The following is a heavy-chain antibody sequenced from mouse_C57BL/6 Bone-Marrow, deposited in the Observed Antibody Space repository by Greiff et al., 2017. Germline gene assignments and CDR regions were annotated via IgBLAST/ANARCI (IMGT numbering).Heavy chain of an antibody. CDR2: IWSGGST. CDR3: ARMGDSSIYPYAMDY. V-gene: IGHV2-2*01. Sequence: QVQLQQSGPGLVQPSQSLSITCTVSGFSLTSYGVHWVRQSPGKGLEWLGVIWSGGSTDYNAAFISRLSISKDNSTSHVFFKMNSLQADDTAIYYCARMGDSSIYPYAMDYWGQGTSVTVSS. CDR1: GFSLTSYG. D-gene: IGHD1-1*01. J-gene: IGHJ4*01.